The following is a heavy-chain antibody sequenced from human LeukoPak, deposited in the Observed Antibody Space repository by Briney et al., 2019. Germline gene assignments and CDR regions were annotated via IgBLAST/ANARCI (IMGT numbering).Heavy chain of an antibody. V-gene: IGHV4-31*03. CDR2: IYYSGST. Sequence: SETLSLTCTVSGGSISSGGYYWSWIRQHPGKGLEWIGYIYYSGSTYYNPSLKSRVTISVDTSKNQFSLKLSSVTAADTAVYYCARLLWGTAMVPYYFDYWGQGTLVTVS. CDR1: GGSISSGGYY. D-gene: IGHD5-18*01. CDR3: ARLLWGTAMVPYYFDY. J-gene: IGHJ4*02.